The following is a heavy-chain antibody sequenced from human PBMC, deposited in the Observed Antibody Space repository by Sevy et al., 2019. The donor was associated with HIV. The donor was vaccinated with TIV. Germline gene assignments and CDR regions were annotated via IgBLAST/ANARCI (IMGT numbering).Heavy chain of an antibody. Sequence: GGSLRLSCAASGFSFSIHAMHWVRQAPGKGLEWVAFIRYDGSNQYYADSVKGRFTISRDNSQNTLLLQMNSLRTEETAVYYCAKDTVRVGFCDYWGQGTLVTVSS. J-gene: IGHJ4*02. D-gene: IGHD4-4*01. CDR1: GFSFSIHA. V-gene: IGHV3-30*02. CDR3: AKDTVRVGFCDY. CDR2: IRYDGSNQ.